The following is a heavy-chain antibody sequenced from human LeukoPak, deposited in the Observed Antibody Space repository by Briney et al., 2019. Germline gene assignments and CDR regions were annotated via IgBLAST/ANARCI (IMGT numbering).Heavy chain of an antibody. D-gene: IGHD2-2*01. CDR1: GYTFTSYG. J-gene: IGHJ4*02. Sequence: GASVKVSCKASGYTFTSYGISWVRQAPGQGLEWMGWISGYNGNTHYAENVQGRVTMTTDTSTSTAYMELRSLRSDDTAVYYCAKDRPLWYQPLLHIFDYWGQGTLVTVSS. CDR3: AKDRPLWYQPLLHIFDY. CDR2: ISGYNGNT. V-gene: IGHV1-18*01.